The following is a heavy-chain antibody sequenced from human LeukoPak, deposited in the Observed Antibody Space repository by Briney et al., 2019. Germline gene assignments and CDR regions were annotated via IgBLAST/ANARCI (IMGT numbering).Heavy chain of an antibody. CDR1: RFTFSRYA. D-gene: IGHD2-21*01. Sequence: PGGSLRLSCAASRFTFSRYAMTWVRQAPGKGLEWVSVISGSGNNTFYADSVKGRFTISRDNSKNTLYLHMNSLRVEDTAVYYCAKDLAGEGFDYWGQGTLVTVSP. V-gene: IGHV3-23*01. CDR2: ISGSGNNT. CDR3: AKDLAGEGFDY. J-gene: IGHJ4*02.